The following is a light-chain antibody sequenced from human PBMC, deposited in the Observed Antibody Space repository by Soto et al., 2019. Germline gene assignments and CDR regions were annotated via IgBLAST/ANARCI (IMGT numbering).Light chain of an antibody. Sequence: DVVLTESPLALAVTLGQPASISCRSSKSLEYRDGNSYLTWFQQMPGQSPRPLIYKVSNRDYGVLDRFSGSGSGTSFKLKISRVEAEYVAVYYCMRGTLWPPTFGEGTKVDIK. CDR2: KVS. J-gene: IGKJ4*01. CDR3: MRGTLWPPT. V-gene: IGKV2-30*01. CDR1: KSLEYRDGNSY.